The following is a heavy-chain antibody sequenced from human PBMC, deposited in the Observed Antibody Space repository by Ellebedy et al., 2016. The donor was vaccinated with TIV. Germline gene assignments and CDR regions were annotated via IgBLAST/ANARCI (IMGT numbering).Heavy chain of an antibody. CDR1: GFTFSSYA. J-gene: IGHJ3*02. CDR3: ASNPTELLLAFDI. CDR2: ISYDGSNK. Sequence: GESLKISCAASGFTFSSYAMHWVRQAPGKGLEWMAVISYDGSNKYYADSVKGRFTISRDNAKNSLYLQMNSLRAEDTAVYYCASNPTELLLAFDIWGQGTMVTVSS. V-gene: IGHV3-30-3*01. D-gene: IGHD1-7*01.